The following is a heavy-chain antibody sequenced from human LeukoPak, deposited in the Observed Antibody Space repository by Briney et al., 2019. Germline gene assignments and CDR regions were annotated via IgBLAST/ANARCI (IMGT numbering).Heavy chain of an antibody. J-gene: IGHJ3*02. Sequence: GGSLRLSCAASVFTFDDYGVRWVRHAPGRGLEWVSGINWNGGSTGYADSVKGRFTISRDNNKNSLYLQRNSLRAEDTALCYCTRVYSHWHVFDIWGQGTMVTVSS. CDR2: INWNGGST. D-gene: IGHD2-21*01. V-gene: IGHV3-20*04. CDR3: TRVYSHWHVFDI. CDR1: VFTFDDYG.